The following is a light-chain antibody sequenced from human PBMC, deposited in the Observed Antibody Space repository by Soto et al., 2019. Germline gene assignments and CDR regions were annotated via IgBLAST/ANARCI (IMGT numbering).Light chain of an antibody. J-gene: IGKJ5*01. CDR3: QQRSNWPIT. V-gene: IGKV3-11*01. CDR1: QSVSSY. Sequence: EIVLTQSPSTLSLSPGERATLSCRASQSVSSYLAWYQQKPGQAPRLLIYDASNRATGIPARFSGSGSGTDLTITISSLEPEDFEVDYCQQRSNWPITFGQGTRLEIK. CDR2: DAS.